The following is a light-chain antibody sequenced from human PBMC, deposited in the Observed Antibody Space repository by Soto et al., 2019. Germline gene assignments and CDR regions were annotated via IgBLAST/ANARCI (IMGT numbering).Light chain of an antibody. Sequence: QSVLTQPPSVSATPGQKVTISCSGSSFNIGNNYVSWYQQLPGTAPRLLIYDDSKRPSGIPDRFSGSKSGTSAILGITGLQTGDEADYYCGTWDSSLSAGVFGGGTKLTVL. CDR3: GTWDSSLSAGV. V-gene: IGLV1-51*01. CDR1: SFNIGNNY. J-gene: IGLJ2*01. CDR2: DDS.